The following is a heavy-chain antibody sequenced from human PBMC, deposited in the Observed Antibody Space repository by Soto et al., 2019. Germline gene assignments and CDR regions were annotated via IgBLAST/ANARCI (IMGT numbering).Heavy chain of an antibody. Sequence: QTPGKGLVWVSHINTDGSSTSYADSVKGRFTISRDNAKNSLYLEMNSLRAEDTAVYYCAREHEDLTSNFGFWGQGPLGTVSS. CDR3: AREHEDLTSNFGF. J-gene: IGHJ4*02. CDR2: INTDGSST. V-gene: IGHV3-74*01.